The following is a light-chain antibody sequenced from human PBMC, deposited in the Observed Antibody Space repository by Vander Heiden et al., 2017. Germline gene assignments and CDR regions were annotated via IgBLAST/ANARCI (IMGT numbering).Light chain of an antibody. J-gene: IGLJ2*01. CDR2: EVS. CDR3: SSYTSSSTLV. V-gene: IGLV2-14*01. Sequence: QSALTQPASVSGSPGQSITISCTGTSSDVGGYNYGSWYQQHPGKAPKLMIYEVSNRPSGVSNRFCGSKSGNTASLTISGRQAEDEADYYCSSYTSSSTLVFGGGTKLTVL. CDR1: SSDVGGYNY.